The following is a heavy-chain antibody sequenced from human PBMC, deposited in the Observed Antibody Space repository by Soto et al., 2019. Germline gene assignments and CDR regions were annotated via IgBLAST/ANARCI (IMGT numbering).Heavy chain of an antibody. J-gene: IGHJ3*02. CDR2: ISYEGSNK. CDR3: AKGWPGYSSGWFAFDI. V-gene: IGHV3-30*18. Sequence: GGSLRLSCAASGFTFSDHGMHWVRQAPGKGLEWVAVISYEGSNKYYADSVKGRFTVSRDNSKNTVYLNVNSLRAEDTAVYYCAKGWPGYSSGWFAFDIWGQGTMVTVSS. D-gene: IGHD6-13*01. CDR1: GFTFSDHG.